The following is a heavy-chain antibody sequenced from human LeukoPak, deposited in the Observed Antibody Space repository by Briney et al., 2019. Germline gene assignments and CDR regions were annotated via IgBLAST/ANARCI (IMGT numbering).Heavy chain of an antibody. CDR2: INSGGSDS. V-gene: IGHV3-74*01. Sequence: PGGSLRLSCAASGFTFSTSWIHWVRQAPGKGLVWVSRINSGGSDSIYADSVKGRFTISRGNAQNTVYLQMNSLRAEDTAIYYCARGHSTGCFDYWGQGTLVTVSS. J-gene: IGHJ4*02. D-gene: IGHD1-14*01. CDR3: ARGHSTGCFDY. CDR1: GFTFSTSW.